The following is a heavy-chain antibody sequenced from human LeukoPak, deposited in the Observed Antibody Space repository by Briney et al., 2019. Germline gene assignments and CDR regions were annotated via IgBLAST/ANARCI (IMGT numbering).Heavy chain of an antibody. D-gene: IGHD3-22*01. J-gene: IGHJ4*02. CDR3: AKDLVGEYYYDSSGYYDY. V-gene: IGHV4-59*11. CDR2: IYYGGST. CDR1: GGSISGHY. Sequence: SETLSLTCTVSGGSISGHYWSWIRQSPGKGLEWIGYIYYGGSTNYNPSLKSRVTISVDTKNQFSLKLSSVTAADTAVYYCAKDLVGEYYYDSSGYYDYWGQGTLLTVSS.